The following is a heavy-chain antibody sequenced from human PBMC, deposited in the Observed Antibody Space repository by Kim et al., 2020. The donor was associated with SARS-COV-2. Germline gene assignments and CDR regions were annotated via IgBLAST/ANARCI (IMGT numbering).Heavy chain of an antibody. CDR2: ISGSGGST. Sequence: GGSLRLSCAASGFTFSSYAMSWVRQAPGKGLEWVSAISGSGGSTYYADSVKGRFTISRDNSKNTLYLQMNSLRAEDTAVYYCAKDGDFEDYYGSGSYYLGNWFDPWGQGTLVTVSS. V-gene: IGHV3-23*01. CDR3: AKDGDFEDYYGSGSYYLGNWFDP. D-gene: IGHD3-10*01. CDR1: GFTFSSYA. J-gene: IGHJ5*02.